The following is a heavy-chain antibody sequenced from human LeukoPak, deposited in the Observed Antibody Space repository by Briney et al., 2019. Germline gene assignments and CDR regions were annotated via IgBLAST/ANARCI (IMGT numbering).Heavy chain of an antibody. D-gene: IGHD3-22*01. V-gene: IGHV4-61*08. Sequence: SETLSLTCTVSGGSISSGGYYWTWIRQPPGKGLEWIGYIYYSGSTNYNPSLKSRVTISLDTSKNQFSLKLSSVTAADTAVYYCTTYYYDSSGYYYFFDYWGQGTLVTVSS. CDR3: TTYYYDSSGYYYFFDY. CDR2: IYYSGST. CDR1: GGSISSGGYY. J-gene: IGHJ4*02.